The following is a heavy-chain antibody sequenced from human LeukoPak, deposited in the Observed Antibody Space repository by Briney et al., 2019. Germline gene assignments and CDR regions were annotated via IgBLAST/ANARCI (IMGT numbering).Heavy chain of an antibody. V-gene: IGHV4-61*02. Sequence: SETLSLTCTVSGGSISSGSYYWSWIRQPAGKGLEWIGRIYTSGSTNYNLSLKSRVTISVDTSKNQFSLKLSSVTAADTAVYYCARGLGSSGYYLYYWGQGTLVTVSS. CDR2: IYTSGST. D-gene: IGHD3-22*01. CDR3: ARGLGSSGYYLYY. CDR1: GGSISSGSYY. J-gene: IGHJ4*02.